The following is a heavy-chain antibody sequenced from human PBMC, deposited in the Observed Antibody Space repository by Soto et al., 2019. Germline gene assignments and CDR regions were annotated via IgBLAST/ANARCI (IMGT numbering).Heavy chain of an antibody. V-gene: IGHV4-34*01. D-gene: IGHD2-15*01. CDR2: INHSGST. CDR1: GGSFSGYY. J-gene: IGHJ1*01. CDR3: ASSGVVVVAATQYFQH. Sequence: SETLSLTCAVYGGSFSGYYWSWIRQPPGKGLEWIGEINHSGSTNYNPSLKSRVTISVDTSKNQFSLKLSSVTAADTAVYYCASSGVVVVAATQYFQHWGQGTLVTVSS.